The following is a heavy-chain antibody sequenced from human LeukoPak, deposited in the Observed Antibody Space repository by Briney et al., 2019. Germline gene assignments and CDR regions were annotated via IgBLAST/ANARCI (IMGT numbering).Heavy chain of an antibody. J-gene: IGHJ4*02. CDR2: ISYDGSNK. Sequence: GRSLRLSCAASGFTFSSYGMHWVRQAPGKGLEWVAVISYDGSNKYYADSVKGRFTISRDNSKNTLYLQMNSLRAEDTAVYYCARDVKIVQSFFDYWGQGTLVTVSS. CDR1: GFTFSSYG. CDR3: ARDVKIVQSFFDY. D-gene: IGHD2/OR15-2a*01. V-gene: IGHV3-30*03.